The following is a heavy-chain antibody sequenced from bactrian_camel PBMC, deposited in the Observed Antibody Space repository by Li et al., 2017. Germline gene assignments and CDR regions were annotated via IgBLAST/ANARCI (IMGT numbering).Heavy chain of an antibody. J-gene: IGHJ4*01. CDR3: AKGYDCYSDSWCYAYNY. CDR2: INSGGNRT. CDR1: GFTFRIWY. V-gene: IGHV3S40*01. Sequence: VQLVESGGGLVQPGGSQRLSCAASGFTFRIWYMSWVRQAPGKGLEWVSAINSGGNRTYFADSVKGRFAMSRDNAKSTVYLQLNSLKTEDMAMYYCAKGYDCYSDSWCYAYNYWGQGTQVTVS. D-gene: IGHD3*01.